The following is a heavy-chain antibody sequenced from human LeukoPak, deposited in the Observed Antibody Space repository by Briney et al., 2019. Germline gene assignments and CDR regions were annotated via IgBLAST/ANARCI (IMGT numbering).Heavy chain of an antibody. CDR3: ARGLRLGVQLWLLRSPFDY. J-gene: IGHJ4*02. CDR2: INHSGST. Sequence: SETLSLTCAVYGGSFSGYYWSWIRQPPGKGLEWIGEINHSGSTNYNPSLKSRVTIPVDTSKNQFSLKLSSVTAADTAVYYCARGLRLGVQLWLLRSPFDYWGQGTLVTVSS. D-gene: IGHD5-18*01. CDR1: GGSFSGYY. V-gene: IGHV4-34*01.